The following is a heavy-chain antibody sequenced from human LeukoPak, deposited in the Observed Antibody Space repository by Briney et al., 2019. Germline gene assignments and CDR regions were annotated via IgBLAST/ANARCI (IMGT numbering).Heavy chain of an antibody. J-gene: IGHJ4*02. V-gene: IGHV4-59*08. CDR3: ARQGGYSSSPDY. CDR1: GGSISSYY. CDR2: IYYSGST. D-gene: IGHD6-13*01. Sequence: PSETLSLTCTVSGGSISSYYWNWIRQPPGKGLEWIGYIYYSGSTNYNPSLKSRAAISVDASKNQFSLKLSSVTAADTAVYYCARQGGYSSSPDYWGQGTLVTVSS.